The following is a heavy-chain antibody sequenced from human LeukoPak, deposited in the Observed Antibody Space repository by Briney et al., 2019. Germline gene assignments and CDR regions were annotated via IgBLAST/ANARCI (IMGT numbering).Heavy chain of an antibody. CDR2: INHSGST. D-gene: IGHD6-25*01. Sequence: SETLSLTCAVYGGSFSGYYWSWIRQPPGKGLEWIGEINHSGSTNYNPSLKSRVTISVDTSKNQFSLKLSSVTAADTAVYYCARKQRPTGGTNFDYWGQGTLVTVSS. CDR3: ARKQRPTGGTNFDY. V-gene: IGHV4-34*01. CDR1: GGSFSGYY. J-gene: IGHJ4*02.